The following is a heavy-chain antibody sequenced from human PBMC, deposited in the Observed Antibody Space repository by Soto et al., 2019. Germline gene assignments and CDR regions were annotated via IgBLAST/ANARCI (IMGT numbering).Heavy chain of an antibody. D-gene: IGHD3-10*01. Sequence: DVQLVESGGGLVQPGGSLRLSCAASGFTFSTYYMTWVRQAPGKGREWVASIKNDGSERYYVDSVKGRFTISRDNAKNSLYLQMNSLRAGDTALYYCSRENWFQDYWGQGTRVTVSS. CDR3: SRENWFQDY. CDR1: GFTFSTYY. J-gene: IGHJ4*02. CDR2: IKNDGSER. V-gene: IGHV3-7*03.